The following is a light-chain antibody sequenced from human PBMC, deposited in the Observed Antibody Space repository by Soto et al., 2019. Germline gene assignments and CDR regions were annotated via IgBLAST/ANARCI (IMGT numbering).Light chain of an antibody. CDR3: SSYAGGDNHYV. Sequence: QSVLTQPPSASGSPGQSVTISCTGTSSDVGHYNSVSWYQQHPGKAPKLVIYEVTKRPSGVPDRFSGSKSGNTASLTVSGLQAEDEADYYCSSYAGGDNHYVFGTGTKLTVL. J-gene: IGLJ1*01. CDR1: SSDVGHYNS. CDR2: EVT. V-gene: IGLV2-8*01.